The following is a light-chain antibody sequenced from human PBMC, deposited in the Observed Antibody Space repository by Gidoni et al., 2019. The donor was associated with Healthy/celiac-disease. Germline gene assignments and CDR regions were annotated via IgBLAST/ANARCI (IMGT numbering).Light chain of an antibody. Sequence: DIQLTQSPSFLSASVGDRVTITCRASQGISSYLAWYQQKPGKAPKLLIYAASTLQSGVPSRFSGSGSGTEFTLTISSLQPEDLATYYCQQSRAFGQGTKVEIK. CDR1: QGISSY. CDR3: QQSRA. CDR2: AAS. J-gene: IGKJ1*01. V-gene: IGKV1-9*01.